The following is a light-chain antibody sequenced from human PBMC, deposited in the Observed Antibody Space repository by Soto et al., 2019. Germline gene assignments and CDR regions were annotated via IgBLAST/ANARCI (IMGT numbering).Light chain of an antibody. CDR2: GAS. CDR1: QSVSSSY. V-gene: IGKV3-20*01. J-gene: IGKJ1*01. Sequence: ESVLTQAAGALSLSTGERATLSCRASQSVSSSYLAWYQQKPGQAPRLLIYGASSRATGIPDRFSGSGSGTDFTLTISRLEPEDFAVYYCQQYGSSPWTFGQGTKV. CDR3: QQYGSSPWT.